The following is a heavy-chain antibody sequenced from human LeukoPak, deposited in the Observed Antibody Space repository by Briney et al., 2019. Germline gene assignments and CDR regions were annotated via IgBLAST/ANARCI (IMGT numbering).Heavy chain of an antibody. CDR2: IDGSGDTI. V-gene: IGHV3-48*02. J-gene: IGHJ4*02. CDR1: GFTFSNYS. CDR3: SRRFDC. Sequence: GESLRLSCAASGFTFSNYSMNWVRQAPGKGLEWVSYIDGSGDTIYYADSVKGRFTISRDNAKNSLDLQMNSLRDEDTAVYYCSRRFDCWGQGTLVTVSS.